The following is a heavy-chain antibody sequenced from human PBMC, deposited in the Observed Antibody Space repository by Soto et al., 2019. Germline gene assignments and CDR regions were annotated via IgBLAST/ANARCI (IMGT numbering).Heavy chain of an antibody. CDR1: GFAFSTDG. J-gene: IGHJ6*02. D-gene: IGHD2-15*01. Sequence: ASGKVSCNASGFAFSTDGLTWVRQAPGQGLEWLGWISPYNDNTDYAQKVHGRVTMTTETSTNTAYMELRSLRSDDTAVYYCVPGQCSGGTCYSGYYGMDVWGQGTTVTV. CDR3: VPGQCSGGTCYSGYYGMDV. CDR2: ISPYNDNT. V-gene: IGHV1-18*01.